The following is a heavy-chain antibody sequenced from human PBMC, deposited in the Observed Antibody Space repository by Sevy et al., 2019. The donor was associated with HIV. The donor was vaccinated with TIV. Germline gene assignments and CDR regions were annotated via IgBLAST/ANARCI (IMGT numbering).Heavy chain of an antibody. CDR1: GFTFSNYV. J-gene: IGHJ4*02. CDR3: ARGGDFNDRSAKRDFDY. V-gene: IGHV3-33*01. CDR2: IWNDGSNK. D-gene: IGHD3-22*01. Sequence: WGSLRLSCAASGFTFSNYVMHWVRQAPGKGLEWVADIWNDGSNKYYADSVKGRFTISRDNSKNTLYLQMNSLRVEDTAVYFCARGGDFNDRSAKRDFDYWGQGTLVTVS.